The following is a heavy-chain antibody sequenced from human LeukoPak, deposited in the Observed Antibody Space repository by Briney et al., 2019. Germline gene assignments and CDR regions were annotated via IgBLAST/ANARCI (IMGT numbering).Heavy chain of an antibody. CDR1: GYTFTGYY. J-gene: IGHJ6*02. V-gene: IGHV1-2*02. CDR2: INPNSGGT. D-gene: IGHD3-22*01. CDR3: ARDLIVVVSASPYYYYGMDV. Sequence: ASVKVSCKASGYTFTGYYMHWVRQAPGQGLEWMGWINPNSGGTNYAQKFQGRVTMTRDTSISTAYIELSRLRSDDTAVYYCARDLIVVVSASPYYYYGMDVWGQGTTVTVSS.